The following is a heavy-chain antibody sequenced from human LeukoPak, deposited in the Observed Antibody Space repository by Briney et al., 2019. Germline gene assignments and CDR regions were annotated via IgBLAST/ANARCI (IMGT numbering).Heavy chain of an antibody. D-gene: IGHD4/OR15-4a*01. V-gene: IGHV3-21*01. J-gene: IGHJ5*02. CDR1: GFTFSTYI. CDR2: ITSSSSYI. CDR3: ARAKTGSGTYFDP. Sequence: GGSLRLSCAASGFTFSTYIMIWVRQAPGKGLEWVSSITSSSSYIYYANSVKGRFTISRDNAKNSLYLQMNSLRAEDTAVYYCARAKTGSGTYFDPWGQGTLVTVSS.